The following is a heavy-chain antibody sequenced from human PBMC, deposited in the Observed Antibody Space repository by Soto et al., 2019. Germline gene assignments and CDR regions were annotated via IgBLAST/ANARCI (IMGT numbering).Heavy chain of an antibody. CDR3: AKNGDFWSWGMDV. CDR1: GFTFSTYA. CDR2: ISSSGDAT. Sequence: GGSLRLSCAASGFTFSTYAMTWVRQAPGKGLEWVSIISSSGDATYYVDSVKGRFTISRDNSRSTLNLQMNSLRAEDTAVYYCAKNGDFWSWGMDVWGQGTTVTVS. D-gene: IGHD3-3*01. V-gene: IGHV3-23*01. J-gene: IGHJ6*02.